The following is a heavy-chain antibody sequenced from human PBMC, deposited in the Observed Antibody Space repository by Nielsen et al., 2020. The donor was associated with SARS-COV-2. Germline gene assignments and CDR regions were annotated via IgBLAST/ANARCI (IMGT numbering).Heavy chain of an antibody. CDR3: ASLGGYSYGFDY. Sequence: GGSLRLSCAASGFTFSSYAMSWVRQAPGKGLEWVSSISSSSSYIYYADSVKGRFTISRDNAKNSLYLQMNSLRAEDTAVYYCASLGGYSYGFDYWGQGTLVTVSS. V-gene: IGHV3-21*01. J-gene: IGHJ4*02. CDR2: ISSSSSYI. D-gene: IGHD5-18*01. CDR1: GFTFSSYA.